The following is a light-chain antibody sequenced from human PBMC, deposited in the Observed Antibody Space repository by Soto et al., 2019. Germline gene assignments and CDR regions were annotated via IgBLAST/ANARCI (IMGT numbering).Light chain of an antibody. CDR3: QQYYTTPWT. J-gene: IGKJ1*01. CDR2: WAS. V-gene: IGKV4-1*01. Sequence: DIVMTQSPDSLTVSLGERATINCKSSQSVLYSSNKKTYLAWFQQKPGQPPKLLIYWASTRESGVPDRFTGSGSGTDITLTIDSLQAEDVAVYYCQQYYTTPWTFGQGTKVEIK. CDR1: QSVLYSSNKKTY.